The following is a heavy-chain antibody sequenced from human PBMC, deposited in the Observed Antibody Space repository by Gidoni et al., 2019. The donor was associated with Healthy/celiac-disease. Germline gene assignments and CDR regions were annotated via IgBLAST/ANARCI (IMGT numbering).Heavy chain of an antibody. Sequence: EVQLLEYGGGLVQRGGALRLSCAASGFTFRSDAMSWVRQDPGKGLEWVSAISGSGGSTYYADSVKGRFTISRDNSKNTLYLQMNSLRAEDTAVYYCANPRPYDYGDYHDYWGQGTLVTVSS. CDR2: ISGSGGST. D-gene: IGHD4-17*01. J-gene: IGHJ4*02. CDR3: ANPRPYDYGDYHDY. V-gene: IGHV3-23*01. CDR1: GFTFRSDA.